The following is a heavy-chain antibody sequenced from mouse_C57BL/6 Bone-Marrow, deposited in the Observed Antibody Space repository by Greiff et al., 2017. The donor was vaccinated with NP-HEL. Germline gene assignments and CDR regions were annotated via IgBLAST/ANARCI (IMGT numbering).Heavy chain of an antibody. CDR3: ARRDGYYWYFDV. Sequence: VQLKQSGPGLAKPSQTLSLTCSVTGYSITSDYWNWIRKFPGNKLEYMGYISYSGSTYYNPSLTRRISITRDTSKNQYYLQLNSVTTEDTATYYCARRDGYYWYFDVWGTGTTVTVSS. CDR1: GYSITSDY. V-gene: IGHV3-8*01. CDR2: ISYSGST. D-gene: IGHD2-3*01. J-gene: IGHJ1*03.